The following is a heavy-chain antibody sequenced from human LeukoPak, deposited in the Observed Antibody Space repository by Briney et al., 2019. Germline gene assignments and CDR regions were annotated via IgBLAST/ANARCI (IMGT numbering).Heavy chain of an antibody. Sequence: GSLRLSCVASGIDISYHYVGWVRQAPGKGLEWIGYIYYSGSTNYNPYLKSRVTISVDTSKNQFSLKLSSVTAADTAVYYCARGYSGSYYPGGPFDYWGQGTLVTVSS. CDR2: IYYSGST. D-gene: IGHD1-26*01. V-gene: IGHV4-59*11. J-gene: IGHJ4*02. CDR1: GIDISYHY. CDR3: ARGYSGSYYPGGPFDY.